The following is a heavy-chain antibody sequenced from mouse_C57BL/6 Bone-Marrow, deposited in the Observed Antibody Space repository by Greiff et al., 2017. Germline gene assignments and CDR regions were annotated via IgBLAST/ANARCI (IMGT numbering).Heavy chain of an antibody. Sequence: VQLQQSGPGLVQPSQSLSITCTVSGFSLTSYGVHWVRQSPGKGLEWLGVIWSGGSTDYNAAFISRLSISKDNSKSHVFFKMNSLQADDTAIYYCARYYGSSPYAMDYWGQGTSVTVSS. D-gene: IGHD1-1*01. V-gene: IGHV2-2*01. CDR1: GFSLTSYG. CDR3: ARYYGSSPYAMDY. J-gene: IGHJ4*01. CDR2: IWSGGST.